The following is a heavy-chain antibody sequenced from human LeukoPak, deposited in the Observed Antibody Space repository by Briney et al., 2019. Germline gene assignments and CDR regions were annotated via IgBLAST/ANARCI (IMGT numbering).Heavy chain of an antibody. CDR3: AKDSGVTMALVY. D-gene: IGHD3-10*01. Sequence: GGSLRLSCAASGFTFSSYAMSWVRQAPGKGLVWVSRINSDGSSTSYADSVKGRFTISRDNAKNTLYLQMNSLRAEDTAVYYCAKDSGVTMALVYWGQGTLVTVSS. CDR2: INSDGSST. V-gene: IGHV3-74*01. CDR1: GFTFSSYA. J-gene: IGHJ4*02.